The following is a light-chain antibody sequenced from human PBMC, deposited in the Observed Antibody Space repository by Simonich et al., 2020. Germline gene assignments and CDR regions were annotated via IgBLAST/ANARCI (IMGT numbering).Light chain of an antibody. Sequence: NFMLTQPHSVSESPGKTVTISCTRSSGSLASNYVQWYQQRPGSAPTTVINQDNPRPSGVPDRFSGSIDSFSNSASLTISGLKTEDEADYYCQSYDSSNHWVFGGGTKLTVL. CDR2: QDN. CDR1: SGSLASNY. CDR3: QSYDSSNHWV. J-gene: IGLJ3*02. V-gene: IGLV6-57*03.